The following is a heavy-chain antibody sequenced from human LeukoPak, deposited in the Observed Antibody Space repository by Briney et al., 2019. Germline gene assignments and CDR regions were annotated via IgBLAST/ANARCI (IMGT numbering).Heavy chain of an antibody. V-gene: IGHV3-23*01. J-gene: IGHJ4*02. Sequence: GGSLRLSCVASGFSFSGYAMSWVRQGPGKGLEWVSGVSDSGEKTFYADSVKGRFTISRDNSENALYLQMNSLRADDTAVYYCAKDRITIFGVVMDQWGQGTLVTVSS. CDR3: AKDRITIFGVVMDQ. CDR2: VSDSGEKT. CDR1: GFSFSGYA. D-gene: IGHD3-3*01.